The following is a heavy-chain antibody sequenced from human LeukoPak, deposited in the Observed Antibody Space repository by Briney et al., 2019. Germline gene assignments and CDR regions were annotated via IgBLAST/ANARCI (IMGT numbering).Heavy chain of an antibody. J-gene: IGHJ5*02. V-gene: IGHV3-23*01. Sequence: GGSLRLSCAASGFSFSSYGMSWVRQAPGKGLEWVSGISGSGGRTYYADSVKGRFTISRDNSKNTLYLQMNSLRSDDTAVYYCARETGTSRGAGFDPWGQGTLVTVSS. CDR1: GFSFSSYG. D-gene: IGHD1-1*01. CDR3: ARETGTSRGAGFDP. CDR2: ISGSGGRT.